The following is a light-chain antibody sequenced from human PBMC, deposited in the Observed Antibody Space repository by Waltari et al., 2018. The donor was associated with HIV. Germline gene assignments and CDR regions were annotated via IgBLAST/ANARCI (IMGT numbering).Light chain of an antibody. Sequence: QSALTQPASVSGSPGQSITISCSGTSSDISTYDFVSWYQKHPATAPKLLIYDVTARPSGVSRRFSGSNSGSTASLTISSIQADDEADYYCSSYTTSNTVVFGPGTKLSVL. CDR3: SSYTTSNTVV. CDR1: SSDISTYDF. V-gene: IGLV2-14*03. J-gene: IGLJ2*01. CDR2: DVT.